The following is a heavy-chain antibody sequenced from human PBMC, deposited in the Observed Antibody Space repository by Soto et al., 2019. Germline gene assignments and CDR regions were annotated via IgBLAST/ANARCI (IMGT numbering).Heavy chain of an antibody. CDR3: AKDVRLQAY. CDR1: GFTFSDQY. Sequence: GGSLRLSCAASGFTFSDQYMGWIRQAPGKGLEWISYVSNGGSAKYYADSVKGRFTISRDKAKNSLFLQMNSLTAEDTAVYYCAKDVRLQAYWGQGTLVTVSS. J-gene: IGHJ4*02. V-gene: IGHV3-11*04. D-gene: IGHD4-4*01. CDR2: VSNGGSAK.